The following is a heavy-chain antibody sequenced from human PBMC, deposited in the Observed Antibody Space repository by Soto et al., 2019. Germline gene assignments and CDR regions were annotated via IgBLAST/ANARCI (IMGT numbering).Heavy chain of an antibody. CDR3: AAGDYLNGFSYREIKWFDP. V-gene: IGHV4-59*01. D-gene: IGHD2-8*01. CDR1: SGSISSYY. CDR2: IHYTGNT. Sequence: LSETLSLTCTVSSGSISSYYWSWIRQPPGKGLEWIGYIHYTGNTNSNPSLKGRVTLSIDPSWNQFSLKLRSVTAADTAVYYCAAGDYLNGFSYREIKWFDPWGQGTLVTVSS. J-gene: IGHJ5*01.